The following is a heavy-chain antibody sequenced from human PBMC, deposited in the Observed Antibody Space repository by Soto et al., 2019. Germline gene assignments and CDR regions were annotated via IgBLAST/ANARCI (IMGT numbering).Heavy chain of an antibody. CDR3: ARIKVGYYDSSGYYPAPFEY. J-gene: IGHJ4*02. CDR2: IDWDDDK. CDR1: GFSLSTSGMC. V-gene: IGHV2-70*01. D-gene: IGHD3-22*01. Sequence: PTLVNPTQTLTLTCTFSGFSLSTSGMCVSWIRQPPGKALEWLALIDWDDDKYYSTSLKTRLTISKDTSKNQVVLTMTNMDPVDTATYYCARIKVGYYDSSGYYPAPFEYWGQGTLVTVSS.